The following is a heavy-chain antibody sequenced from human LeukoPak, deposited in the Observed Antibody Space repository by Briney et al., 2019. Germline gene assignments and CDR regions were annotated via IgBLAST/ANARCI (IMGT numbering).Heavy chain of an antibody. CDR1: GFTFSSYS. CDR2: INHSGST. Sequence: GSLRLSCAASGFTFSSYSMNWVRQAPGKGLEWIGEINHSGSTNYNPSLKSRVTISVDTSKNQFSLKLSSVTAADTAVYYCARGSREQLHVNWFDPWGQGTLVTVSS. V-gene: IGHV4-34*01. D-gene: IGHD6-13*01. J-gene: IGHJ5*02. CDR3: ARGSREQLHVNWFDP.